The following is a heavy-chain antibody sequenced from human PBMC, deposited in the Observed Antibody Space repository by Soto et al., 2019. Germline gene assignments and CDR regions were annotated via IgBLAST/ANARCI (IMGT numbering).Heavy chain of an antibody. CDR2: FDPEDGET. J-gene: IGHJ6*02. Sequence: ASVKVSCKVSGYTLTELSMHWVRQAPGKGLEWMGGFDPEDGETIYAQKFQGRVTMTEDTSTDTAYMELSSLRSEDTAVYYCATGLTTVRSYYYYGMDVWGQGTTVTVSS. CDR3: ATGLTTVRSYYYYGMDV. V-gene: IGHV1-24*01. CDR1: GYTLTELS. D-gene: IGHD4-4*01.